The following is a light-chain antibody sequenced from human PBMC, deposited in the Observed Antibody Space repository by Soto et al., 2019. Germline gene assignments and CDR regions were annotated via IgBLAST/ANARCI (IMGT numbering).Light chain of an antibody. CDR1: ESINGC. V-gene: IGKV1-5*01. CDR3: QHYSSYPLT. J-gene: IGKJ4*01. Sequence: DIQMTQSPSTLSESVGDRVNITCRASESINGCLAWYQQKPGRAPRILIYDASKLEPWVPSRLSGSGSGAEYTLTISSLQPEDCATYYCQHYSSYPLTFGGGTKVEL. CDR2: DAS.